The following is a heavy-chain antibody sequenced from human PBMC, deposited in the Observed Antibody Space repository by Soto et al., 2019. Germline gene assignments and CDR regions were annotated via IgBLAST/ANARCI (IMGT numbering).Heavy chain of an antibody. V-gene: IGHV3-53*01. CDR1: GFTVSSNY. D-gene: IGHD2-21*02. CDR3: ARGCGGDCYRYYYGMDV. J-gene: IGHJ6*02. CDR2: IYSGGST. Sequence: GGSLRLSCAASGFTVSSNYMSWVRQAPGKGLEWVSVIYSGGSTYYADSVKGRFTISRDNSKNTLYLQMNSLRAEDTAVYYCARGCGGDCYRYYYGMDVWGQGTTVTVSS.